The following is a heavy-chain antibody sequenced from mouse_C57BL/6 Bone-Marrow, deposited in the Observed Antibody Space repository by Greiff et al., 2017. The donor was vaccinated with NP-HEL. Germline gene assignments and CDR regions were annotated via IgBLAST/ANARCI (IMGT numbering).Heavy chain of an antibody. V-gene: IGHV1-26*01. CDR1: GYTFTDYY. D-gene: IGHD2-1*01. CDR2: INPNNGGT. CDR3: ARGPYGIWFAY. J-gene: IGHJ3*01. Sequence: EVKLQQSGPELVKPGASVKISCKASGYTFTDYYMNWVKQSHGKSLEWIGDINPNNGGTSYNQKFKGKATLTVDKSSSTAYMELRSLTSEDSAVYYCARGPYGIWFAYWGQGTLVTVSA.